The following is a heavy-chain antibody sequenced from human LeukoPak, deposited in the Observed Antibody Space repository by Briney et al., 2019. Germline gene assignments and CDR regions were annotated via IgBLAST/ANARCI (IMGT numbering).Heavy chain of an antibody. CDR1: GGSISSGSYY. CDR3: ARRLAAAGSEVENWFDP. Sequence: SQTLSLTCTVSGGSISSGSYYWSWIRQPPGKGLEWIGYIYYSGSTNYNPSLESRVTISVDTSKNQFSLKLSSVTAADTAVYYCARRLAAAGSEVENWFDPWGQGTLVTVSS. D-gene: IGHD6-13*01. V-gene: IGHV4-61*01. CDR2: IYYSGST. J-gene: IGHJ5*02.